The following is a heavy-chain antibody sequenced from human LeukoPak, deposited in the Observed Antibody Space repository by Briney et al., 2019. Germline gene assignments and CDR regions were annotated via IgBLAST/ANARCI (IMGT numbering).Heavy chain of an antibody. CDR3: VIGVGWQPDY. V-gene: IGHV4-59*02. D-gene: IGHD2-15*01. Sequence: SETLSLTCTVFVDSVTGYYLNWVRQPPGKGLEWIGHIYKIGTTNYNPSLKSRLTISADTSKNQFSLKLRSVTAADTAVYYCVIGVGWQPDYWGQGALVTVSS. CDR2: IYKIGTT. CDR1: VDSVTGYY. J-gene: IGHJ4*02.